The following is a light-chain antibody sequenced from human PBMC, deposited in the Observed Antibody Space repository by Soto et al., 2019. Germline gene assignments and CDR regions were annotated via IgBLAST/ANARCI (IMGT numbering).Light chain of an antibody. J-gene: IGKJ1*01. CDR1: QSVSSN. V-gene: IGKV3-15*01. Sequence: EIVMTQSPATLSVSPGERATLSCRASQSVSSNLAWYQQKPGQAPRLLINGASTRATGIPARFSGSGSGTEFTLTISSLQSEDFAIYFCQQYNNWPPDRTFGQGTKVEIK. CDR3: QQYNNWPPDRT. CDR2: GAS.